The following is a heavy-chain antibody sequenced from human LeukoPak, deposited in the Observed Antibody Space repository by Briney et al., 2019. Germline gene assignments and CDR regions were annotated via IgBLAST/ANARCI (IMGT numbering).Heavy chain of an antibody. CDR2: ISGSGGST. Sequence: PGGSLRLSCAASGFTFSSYAMSWVRQAPGKGLEWASAISGSGGSTYYADSVKGRFTISRDNSKNTLYLQMNSLRAEDTAVYYCASDDYGGKSFDYWGQGTLVTVSS. CDR3: ASDDYGGKSFDY. J-gene: IGHJ4*02. CDR1: GFTFSSYA. D-gene: IGHD4-23*01. V-gene: IGHV3-23*01.